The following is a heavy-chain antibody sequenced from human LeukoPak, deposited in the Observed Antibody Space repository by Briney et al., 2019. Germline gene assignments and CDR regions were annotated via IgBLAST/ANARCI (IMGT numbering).Heavy chain of an antibody. CDR2: IYYSGST. CDR1: GGSISSSSYY. CDR3: AGTMVRGVITNWFDP. D-gene: IGHD3-10*01. Sequence: PSETLSLTCTVSGGSISSSSYYWGWIRQPPGKGLEWIGSIYYSGSTYYNPSLKSRVTISVDTSKNQFSLKLSSVTAADTAVYYCAGTMVRGVITNWFDPWGQGTLVTVSS. J-gene: IGHJ5*02. V-gene: IGHV4-39*07.